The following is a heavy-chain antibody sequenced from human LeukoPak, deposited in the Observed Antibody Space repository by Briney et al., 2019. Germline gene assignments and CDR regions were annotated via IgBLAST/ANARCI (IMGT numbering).Heavy chain of an antibody. Sequence: ASVKVTCTASGGTSNSYAISWVRQTPGQGLEWMGRFFPIFVTANYAQTFQGRVTVTTDECTNTAYMELSSLRPEDTAMYYCARDRGERDSSWSLPAHGFDIWGQGTMVTVSS. CDR1: GGTSNSYA. V-gene: IGHV1-69*05. J-gene: IGHJ3*02. CDR2: FFPIFVTA. CDR3: ARDRGERDSSWSLPAHGFDI. D-gene: IGHD6-13*01.